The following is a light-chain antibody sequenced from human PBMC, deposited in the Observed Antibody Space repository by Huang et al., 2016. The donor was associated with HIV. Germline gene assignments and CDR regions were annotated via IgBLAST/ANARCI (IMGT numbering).Light chain of an antibody. V-gene: IGKV1-39*01. CDR3: QQTDNTPRT. J-gene: IGKJ1*01. CDR1: QSIRKF. CDR2: SAS. Sequence: DIQMTQSPSSLSASVGDRVTIACRASQSIRKFLNWYQQKPGEAPKLLMHSASSLLSGVPSRFSGSGSGTDFTLTITSLQPEDFATYYCQQTDNTPRTLGQGTKVVIK.